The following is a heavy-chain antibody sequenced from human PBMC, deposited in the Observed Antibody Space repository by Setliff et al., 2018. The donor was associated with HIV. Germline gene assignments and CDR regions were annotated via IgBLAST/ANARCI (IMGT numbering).Heavy chain of an antibody. V-gene: IGHV4-4*07. J-gene: IGHJ5*02. Sequence: SETLSLTCNVSGGSISGYFWTWIRQPAGKGLEWIGRIYTSGSTNCNPSLKSRLSMSIDTSKNHFSLRLTSVTAADTAVYYCARDLPELTGRSFDPWGQGIQVTVSS. D-gene: IGHD7-27*01. CDR2: IYTSGST. CDR1: GGSISGYF. CDR3: ARDLPELTGRSFDP.